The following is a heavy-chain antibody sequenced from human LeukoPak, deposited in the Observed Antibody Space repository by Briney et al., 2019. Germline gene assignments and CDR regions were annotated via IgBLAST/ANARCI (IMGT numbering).Heavy chain of an antibody. CDR1: GGSISSGGYY. D-gene: IGHD3-3*01. CDR2: IYYSGST. J-gene: IGHJ6*03. CDR3: ARVSFGVVIMDYYYYYMDV. V-gene: IGHV4-31*11. Sequence: PSETLSLTCAVSGGSISSGGYYWSWIRQHPGKGLEWIGYIYYSGSTYYNPSLKSRVTISVDTSKNQFSLKLSSVTAADTAVYYCARVSFGVVIMDYYYYYMDVWGKGTTVTVSS.